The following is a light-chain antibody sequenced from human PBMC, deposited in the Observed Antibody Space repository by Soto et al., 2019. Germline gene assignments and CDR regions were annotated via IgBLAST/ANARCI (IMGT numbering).Light chain of an antibody. Sequence: EIVLTPSPGTLSLSPGERSTLSCRASQNVAGRYLAWYQQKPGQSPRLLIYGASNRATGIADRFSASGSGTDFTLTISRLQPEDFAVYYCQQYGSSPLTFGGGTKADIK. CDR3: QQYGSSPLT. CDR1: QNVAGRY. V-gene: IGKV3-20*01. CDR2: GAS. J-gene: IGKJ4*01.